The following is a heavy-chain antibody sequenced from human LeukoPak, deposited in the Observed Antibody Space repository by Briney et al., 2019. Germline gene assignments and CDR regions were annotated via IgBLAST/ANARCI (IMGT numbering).Heavy chain of an antibody. J-gene: IGHJ4*02. V-gene: IGHV3-23*01. CDR2: ISASGADT. CDR3: AKQLDSGNYYPTGDDY. D-gene: IGHD3-10*01. Sequence: GGSLRLSCAASGFTLSSYATSWVRQAPGKGLEWVSAISASGADTYYAESVKGRFTISRDTSKNTVYLQMNSLRDEDTAVYYCAKQLDSGNYYPTGDDYWGQGTLVTVSS. CDR1: GFTLSSYA.